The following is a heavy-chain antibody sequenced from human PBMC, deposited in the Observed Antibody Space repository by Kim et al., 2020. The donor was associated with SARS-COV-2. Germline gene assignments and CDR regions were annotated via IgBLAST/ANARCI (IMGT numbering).Heavy chain of an antibody. CDR3: ARDQDGLIDY. V-gene: IGHV4-59*01. J-gene: IGHJ4*02. Sequence: SETLSLTCTVSGGSISSYYWSWIRQPPGKGLEWIGYIYYSGSTNYNPSLKSRVTISVDTSKNQFSLKLSSVTAADTAVYYCARDQDGLIDYWGQGTLVTVSS. CDR2: IYYSGST. CDR1: GGSISSYY.